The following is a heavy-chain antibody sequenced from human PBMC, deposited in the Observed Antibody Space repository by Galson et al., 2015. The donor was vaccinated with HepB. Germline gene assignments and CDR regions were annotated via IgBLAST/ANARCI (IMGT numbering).Heavy chain of an antibody. D-gene: IGHD3-9*01. V-gene: IGHV3-21*01. CDR3: VRDPPYDILTGYSHFDY. CDR1: GFTFKTHS. J-gene: IGHJ4*02. CDR2: ISHTSDYV. Sequence: SLRLSCAASGFTFKTHSMNWVRQAPGKGLEWVSSISHTSDYVFYAESVKGRFTVSRDNAESSLYLQMSSLRAEGTAVYYCVRDPPYDILTGYSHFDYWGQGTLVTVSS.